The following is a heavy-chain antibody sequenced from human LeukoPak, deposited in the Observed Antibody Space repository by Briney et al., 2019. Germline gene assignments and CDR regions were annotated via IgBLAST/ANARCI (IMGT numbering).Heavy chain of an antibody. V-gene: IGHV4-4*02. CDR1: GASISSSNW. CDR2: IYHAGST. J-gene: IGHJ4*02. CDR3: ARAQDFSGSSGPNYLDF. D-gene: IGHD3-22*01. Sequence: SETLSLTCTVSGASISSSNWWTWVRQPPGEALEWIGEIYHAGSTKYNPSLRSRLTISVDKSKNSFSLSLTSVTAADTAFYYCARAQDFSGSSGPNYLDFWGQGILVTVSS.